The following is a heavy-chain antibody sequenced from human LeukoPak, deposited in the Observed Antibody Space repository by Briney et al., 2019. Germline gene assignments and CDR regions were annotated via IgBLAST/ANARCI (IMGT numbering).Heavy chain of an antibody. CDR3: ARAPTPDYDFWSGPPDY. CDR1: GYTFTSYG. J-gene: IGHJ4*02. D-gene: IGHD3-3*01. V-gene: IGHV1-69*06. CDR2: IIPIFGTA. Sequence: ASVKVSCKASGYTFTSYGISWVRQAPGQGLEWMGGIIPIFGTANYAQKFQGRVTITADKSTSTAYMELSSLRSEDTAVYYCARAPTPDYDFWSGPPDYWGQGTLVTVSS.